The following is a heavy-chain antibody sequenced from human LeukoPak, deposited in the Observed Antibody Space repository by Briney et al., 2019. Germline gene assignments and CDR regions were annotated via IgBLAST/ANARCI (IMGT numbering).Heavy chain of an antibody. CDR3: AKGAVGKSESSGYPPHFDY. D-gene: IGHD3-22*01. Sequence: PGGSLRLSCAASGFTFSSYGMHWVRQAPGKGLEWVAFIRYDGSNKYYADSVKGRFTISRDNSKNTLSLQMNSLRAEDTAVYYCAKGAVGKSESSGYPPHFDYWGQGTLVSVPS. CDR1: GFTFSSYG. CDR2: IRYDGSNK. J-gene: IGHJ4*02. V-gene: IGHV3-30*02.